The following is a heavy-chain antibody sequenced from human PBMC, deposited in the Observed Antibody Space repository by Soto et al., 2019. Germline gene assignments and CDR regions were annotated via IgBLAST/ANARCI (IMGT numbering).Heavy chain of an antibody. J-gene: IGHJ4*01. CDR1: GFTFSSYE. CDR3: AREGVTNYTDYYFDL. D-gene: IGHD4-4*01. CDR2: ISSSGSTI. Sequence: GGSLRLSCAASGFTFSSYEMNWVRQAPGKGLEWVSYISSSGSTIYYADSVKGRLTISRDNAKTSLYLQMDSLRPEDTAIYYCAREGVTNYTDYYFDLWGHGALVTVSS. V-gene: IGHV3-48*03.